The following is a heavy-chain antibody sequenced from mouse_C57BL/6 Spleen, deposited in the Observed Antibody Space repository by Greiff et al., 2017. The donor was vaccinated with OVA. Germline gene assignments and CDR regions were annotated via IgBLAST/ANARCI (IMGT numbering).Heavy chain of an antibody. CDR1: GYAFSSYW. V-gene: IGHV1-80*01. Sequence: QVQLKESGAELVKPGASVKISCKASGYAFSSYWMNWVKQRPGKGLEWIGQIYPGDGDTNYNGKFKGKATLTADKSSSTAYMQLSSLTSEDSAVYFCATGARETYFDYWGQGTTLTVSS. J-gene: IGHJ2*01. CDR3: ATGARETYFDY. CDR2: IYPGDGDT.